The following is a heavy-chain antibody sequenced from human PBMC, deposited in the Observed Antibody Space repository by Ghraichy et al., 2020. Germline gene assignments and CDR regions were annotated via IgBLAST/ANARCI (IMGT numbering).Heavy chain of an antibody. CDR2: ISGSGGST. D-gene: IGHD4-17*01. CDR3: AKDGTYGDYGGSGFYFDY. CDR1: GFTFSSYA. Sequence: GESLNISCAASGFTFSSYAMSWVRQAPGKGLEWVSAISGSGGSTYYADSVKGRFTISRDNSKNTLYLQMNSLRAEDTAVYYCAKDGTYGDYGGSGFYFDYWGQGTLVTVSS. J-gene: IGHJ4*02. V-gene: IGHV3-23*01.